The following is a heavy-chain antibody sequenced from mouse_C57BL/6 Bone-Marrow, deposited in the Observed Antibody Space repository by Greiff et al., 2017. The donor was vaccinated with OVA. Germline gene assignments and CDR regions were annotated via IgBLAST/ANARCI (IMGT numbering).Heavy chain of an antibody. Sequence: EVQVVESGGGLVKPGGSLKLSCAASGFTFSSYAMSWVRQTPEKRLEWVATISDGGSYTYYPDNVKGRFTISRDNAKNNLYLQMSHLKSEDTAMYYCARERNDYDAWFAYWGQGTLVTVSA. J-gene: IGHJ3*01. CDR1: GFTFSSYA. V-gene: IGHV5-4*01. CDR2: ISDGGSYT. D-gene: IGHD2-4*01. CDR3: ARERNDYDAWFAY.